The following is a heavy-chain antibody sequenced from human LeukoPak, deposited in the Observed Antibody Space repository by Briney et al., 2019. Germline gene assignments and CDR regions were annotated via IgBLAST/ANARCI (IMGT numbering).Heavy chain of an antibody. Sequence: PSETLSLTCTVSGGSISSYYWSWIRQPPGKGLEWIGYIYYSGSTNYNPSLKSRVTISVDTSKNQFSLKLSSVTAADTAVYYCARLVSTSWYNWFDPWGQGTLVTVSS. D-gene: IGHD2-2*01. V-gene: IGHV4-59*01. CDR3: ARLVSTSWYNWFDP. CDR2: IYYSGST. J-gene: IGHJ5*02. CDR1: GGSISSYY.